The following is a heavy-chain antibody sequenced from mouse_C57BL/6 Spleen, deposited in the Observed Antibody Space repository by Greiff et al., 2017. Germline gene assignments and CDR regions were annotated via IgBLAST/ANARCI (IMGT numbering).Heavy chain of an antibody. CDR1: GFNINDYY. D-gene: IGHD1-1*01. J-gene: IGHJ2*01. V-gene: IGHV14-1*01. CDR2: IDPEDGDT. Sequence: VQLQQSGAELVRPGASVKLSCTASGFNINDYYMHWVKQRPEQGLEWIGRIDPEDGDTEYAPKFQGKATMTADTSSNTAYLQLSSLTSEDTAVYYCNTYYYGSSFDYWGQGTTLTVSS. CDR3: NTYYYGSSFDY.